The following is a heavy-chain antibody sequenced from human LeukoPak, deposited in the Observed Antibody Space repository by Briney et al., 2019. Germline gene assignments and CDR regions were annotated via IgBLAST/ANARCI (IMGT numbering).Heavy chain of an antibody. Sequence: SETLSLTCTVSGYSISSGYYWGWIRQPPGKGLEWIGSIYHSGSTYYNPSLKSRVTISVDTSKNQFSLKQSSVTAADTAVYYCARDPYYYDSSGSRRGDAFDIWGQGTMVTVSS. CDR1: GYSISSGYY. V-gene: IGHV4-38-2*02. D-gene: IGHD3-22*01. CDR3: ARDPYYYDSSGSRRGDAFDI. CDR2: IYHSGST. J-gene: IGHJ3*02.